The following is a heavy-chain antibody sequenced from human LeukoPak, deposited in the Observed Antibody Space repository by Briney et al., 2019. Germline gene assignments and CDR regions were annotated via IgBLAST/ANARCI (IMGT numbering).Heavy chain of an antibody. CDR2: IYYSGST. V-gene: IGHV4-39*01. CDR1: GGSISSYY. Sequence: SETLSLTCTVSGGSISSYYWGWIRQPPGKGLEWIGSIYYSGSTYYNPSLKSRVTISVDTSKNQFSLKLSPVTAADAAVYYCARHKLNDAFDIWGQGTMVTVSS. D-gene: IGHD5-24*01. J-gene: IGHJ3*02. CDR3: ARHKLNDAFDI.